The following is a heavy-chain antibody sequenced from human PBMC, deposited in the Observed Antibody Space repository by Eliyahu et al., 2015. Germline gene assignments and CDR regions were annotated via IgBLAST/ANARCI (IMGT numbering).Heavy chain of an antibody. V-gene: IGHV1-3*01. CDR1: GYTFTXYA. CDR2: INAGNGNT. J-gene: IGHJ4*02. Sequence: QVQLVQSGAEVKKPGASVKVSCKASGYTFTXYAMHWVRQAPGQRLEWMGWINAGNGNTKYSQKFQGRVTITRDTSASTAYMELSSLRSEDTAVYYCARGGSLTGYYVRVWTPLDYWGQGTLVTVSS. CDR3: ARGGSLTGYYVRVWTPLDY. D-gene: IGHD3-9*01.